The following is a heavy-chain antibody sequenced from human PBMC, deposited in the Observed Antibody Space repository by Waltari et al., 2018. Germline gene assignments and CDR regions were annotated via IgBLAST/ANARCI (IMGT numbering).Heavy chain of an antibody. D-gene: IGHD3-22*01. CDR1: GLTFSSYS. Sequence: EVQLVESGGGLVKPGGSLRLSCAASGLTFSSYSMNWVRQAPGKGLEWVSSCSSSSSYIYYADSVKGRFTISRDNAKNSLYLQMNSLRAEDTAVYYCARGGFGSGYETSVYWGQGTLVTVSS. CDR2: CSSSSSYI. V-gene: IGHV3-21*01. J-gene: IGHJ4*02. CDR3: ARGGFGSGYETSVY.